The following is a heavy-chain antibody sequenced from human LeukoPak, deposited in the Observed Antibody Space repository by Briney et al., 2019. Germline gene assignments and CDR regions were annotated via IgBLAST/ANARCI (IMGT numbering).Heavy chain of an antibody. V-gene: IGHV3-30-3*01. CDR1: GFTFSSYA. CDR2: ISYDGSNK. J-gene: IGHJ4*02. CDR3: ARAPDYDFWSGPKPEYSFDY. D-gene: IGHD3-3*01. Sequence: PGRSLRLSCAASGFTFSSYAMHWVRQAPGKGLEWVAVISYDGSNKYYADSVKGRFTISRDNSKNTLYLQMNSLRAEDTAVYYCARAPDYDFWSGPKPEYSFDYWGQGTLVTVSS.